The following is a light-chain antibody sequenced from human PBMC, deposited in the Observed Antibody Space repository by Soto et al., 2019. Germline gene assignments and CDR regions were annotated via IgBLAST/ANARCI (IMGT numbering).Light chain of an antibody. CDR3: FSYAGSRV. V-gene: IGLV2-11*01. CDR1: GSDVGGYDY. Sequence: QSALTQPRSVSGSPGQSVTISCTGTGSDVGGYDYVSWYQQHPGKAPKLMIFDVNKRPSGVPDRFSGSKSGNTAFLTISGLQAEDEADYSCFSYAGSRVFGGGTKVTVL. CDR2: DVN. J-gene: IGLJ3*02.